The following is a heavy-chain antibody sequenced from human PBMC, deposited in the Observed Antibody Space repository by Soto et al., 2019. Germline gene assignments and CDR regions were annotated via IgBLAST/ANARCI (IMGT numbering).Heavy chain of an antibody. D-gene: IGHD4-17*01. Sequence: VQLLESGGGLVQPGGSLRLSCAASGFTFSSYAMHWVRQAPGKGLEWVALISYDGNNKYYIDSVKGRFTISRDNSKNMLYLQLNNLRAEDTALYYCAKDHRTTVTTRGVWYFDYWGQGTLVTVSS. CDR1: GFTFSSYA. CDR2: ISYDGNNK. J-gene: IGHJ4*02. CDR3: AKDHRTTVTTRGVWYFDY. V-gene: IGHV3-30*18.